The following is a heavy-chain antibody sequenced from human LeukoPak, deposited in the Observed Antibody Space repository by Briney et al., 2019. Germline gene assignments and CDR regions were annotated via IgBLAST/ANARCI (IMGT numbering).Heavy chain of an antibody. CDR2: IKQDGSEK. V-gene: IGHV3-7*01. CDR1: GFTFSSYW. CDR3: ASCPHYSNGWFDP. Sequence: GGSLRLSCAAPGFTFSSYWMSWVRQAPGKGLEWVANIKQDGSEKYYVDSVKGRFTISRDNAKNSLYLQMNSLRAEDTAVYYCASCPHYSNGWFDPWGRGTLVTVSS. J-gene: IGHJ5*02. D-gene: IGHD4-11*01.